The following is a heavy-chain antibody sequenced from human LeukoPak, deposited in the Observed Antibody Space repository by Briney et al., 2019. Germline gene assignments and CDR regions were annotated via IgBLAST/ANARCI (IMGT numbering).Heavy chain of an antibody. CDR1: GLTFNRYA. CDR2: ISYDGVRT. J-gene: IGHJ6*03. Sequence: PGGSLRLSCVASGLTFNRYAMHWVRQAPGKGLEWVALISYDGVRTFYSDSVRGRFTISRDNSQDTLYLEMRSLKVDDTATYYCAKTGSGWYEFYMHVWGKGTTVTVSS. CDR3: AKTGSGWYEFYMHV. D-gene: IGHD6-19*01. V-gene: IGHV3-30-3*01.